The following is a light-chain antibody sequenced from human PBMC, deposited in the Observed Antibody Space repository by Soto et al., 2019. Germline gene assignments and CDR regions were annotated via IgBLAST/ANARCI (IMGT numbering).Light chain of an antibody. V-gene: IGKV3-20*01. CDR3: QQYGSSPWT. Sequence: EIVLTQSPGTLSLSLGERVTLSCRASQSVSSSFLAWYQHKRGQAPRLLIYGASSRASDIPDRFSGSGSGTDFTLTISRLEPEDFAVYYCQQYGSSPWTFGQGTKVDIK. J-gene: IGKJ1*01. CDR2: GAS. CDR1: QSVSSSF.